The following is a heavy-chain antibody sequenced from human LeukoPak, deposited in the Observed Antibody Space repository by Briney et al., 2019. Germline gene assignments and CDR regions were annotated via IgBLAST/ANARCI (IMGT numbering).Heavy chain of an antibody. CDR3: ARAGKLAAAGTRWFDP. V-gene: IGHV4-39*07. D-gene: IGHD6-13*01. Sequence: SETLSLTCTVSGGSISSSSYYWGWIRQPPGKGLEWIGSIYYSGSTHYNPSLKSRVTISVDTSKNQFSLKLSSVTAEDTAVYYCARAGKLAAAGTRWFDPWGQGTLVTVSS. J-gene: IGHJ5*02. CDR1: GGSISSSSYY. CDR2: IYYSGST.